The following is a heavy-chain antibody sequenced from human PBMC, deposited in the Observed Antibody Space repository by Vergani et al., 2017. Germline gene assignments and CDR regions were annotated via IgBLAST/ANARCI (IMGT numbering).Heavy chain of an antibody. CDR3: ARGDYGILTGYRY. CDR1: GYTFSNYY. V-gene: IGHV1-46*03. Sequence: QVQVVQSGAEVKKSGASGKVSCKTSGYTFSNYYMHWVRQAPGQGLEWMGIINPSGGHTNYAQKFQGRVTMTRDTSTSTVDMELSSLRSEDTAIYYCARGDYGILTGYRYWGQGTLVTVSA. J-gene: IGHJ4*02. CDR2: INPSGGHT. D-gene: IGHD3-9*01.